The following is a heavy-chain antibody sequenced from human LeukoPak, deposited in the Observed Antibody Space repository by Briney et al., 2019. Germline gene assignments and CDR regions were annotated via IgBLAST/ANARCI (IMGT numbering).Heavy chain of an antibody. Sequence: ASVKVSCKASGYTFTGYYMHWVRQAPGQGLEWMGWINPNSGGTNYAQKFQGRVTMTRDTSISTAYMELSRLRSGDTAVYYCARDPTVHYYYYYYMDVWGKGTTVTVSS. V-gene: IGHV1-2*02. CDR1: GYTFTGYY. J-gene: IGHJ6*03. CDR2: INPNSGGT. CDR3: ARDPTVHYYYYYYMDV. D-gene: IGHD4-17*01.